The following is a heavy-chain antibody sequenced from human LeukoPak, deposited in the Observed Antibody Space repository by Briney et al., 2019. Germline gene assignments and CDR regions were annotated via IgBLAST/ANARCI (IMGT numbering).Heavy chain of an antibody. CDR3: ARDFSIAAAGALN. CDR1: GGSISSYY. CDR2: IYYSGST. D-gene: IGHD6-13*01. J-gene: IGHJ1*01. Sequence: SETLSLTCTVSGGSISSYYWSWIRQPPGKGLEWIGYIYYSGSTYYNPSLKSRVTISVDRSKNQFSLKLSSVTAADTAVYYCARDFSIAAAGALNWGQGTLVTVSS. V-gene: IGHV4-59*12.